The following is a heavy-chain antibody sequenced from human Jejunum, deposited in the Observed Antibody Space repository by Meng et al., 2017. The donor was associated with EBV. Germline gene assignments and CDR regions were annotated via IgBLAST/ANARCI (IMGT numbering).Heavy chain of an antibody. D-gene: IGHD1-26*01. Sequence: EVLLVESGGGLVQPGGSLRLSCAASGFTLSDHWIHWVRQAPGEGLMWVSRINPDGRTINYGDSVKGRFTISRDNAKNTVYLQMNSLRAEDTAVYYCTRAGYYRFDYWGQGALVTVSS. CDR3: TRAGYYRFDY. CDR2: INPDGRTI. CDR1: GFTLSDHW. V-gene: IGHV3-74*01. J-gene: IGHJ4*02.